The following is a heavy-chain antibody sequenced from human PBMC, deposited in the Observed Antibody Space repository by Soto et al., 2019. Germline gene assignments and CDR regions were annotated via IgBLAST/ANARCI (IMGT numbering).Heavy chain of an antibody. J-gene: IGHJ4*02. CDR1: GFTFSNAW. CDR2: IKSKTDGGTT. CDR3: TTDPVTMIVVVPSSG. D-gene: IGHD3-22*01. Sequence: GGSLRLSCAASGFTFSNAWMNWVRQAPGKGLEWVGRIKSKTDGGTTEYAAPVKGRFTISRDDSKNTLYLQMNSLKTEDTAVYYCTTDPVTMIVVVPSSGWGQGTLVTVS. V-gene: IGHV3-15*07.